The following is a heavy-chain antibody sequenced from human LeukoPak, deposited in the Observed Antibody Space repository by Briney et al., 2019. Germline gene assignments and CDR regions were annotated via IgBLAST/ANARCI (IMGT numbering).Heavy chain of an antibody. CDR2: ISSSSSTI. D-gene: IGHD2-21*01. V-gene: IGHV3-48*02. CDR1: GFTFSSYS. CDR3: ARLLGGSFDY. J-gene: IGHJ4*02. Sequence: GGSLRLSCAASGFTFSSYSMNWVRHAPGQGLEWVSYISSSSSTINYADTVKGRFTITRGYAKNSLYLQLNGLRDDDTAVYYCARLLGGSFDYWGEGTLVTASS.